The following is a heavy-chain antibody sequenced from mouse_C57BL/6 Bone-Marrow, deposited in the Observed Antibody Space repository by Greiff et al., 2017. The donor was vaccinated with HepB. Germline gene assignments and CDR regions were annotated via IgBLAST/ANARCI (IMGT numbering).Heavy chain of an antibody. D-gene: IGHD2-4*01. CDR2: IVPYDSYT. Sequence: QVQLQQPGAELVMPGASVKLSCKASGYTFTSYWMHWVKQRPGQGLEWIGEIVPYDSYTNYNQKFKGKSTLTVDKSSSTAYMQLSSLTTEDSAVYYGANSSDDDYDVWFAYWGQRTPVTVSA. CDR1: GYTFTSYW. V-gene: IGHV1-69*01. J-gene: IGHJ3*01. CDR3: ANSSDDDYDVWFAY.